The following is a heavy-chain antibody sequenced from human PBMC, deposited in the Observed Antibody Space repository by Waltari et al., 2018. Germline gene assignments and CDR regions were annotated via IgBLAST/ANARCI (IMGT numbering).Heavy chain of an antibody. CDR3: ARLQLGNGVSGYFDY. CDR1: GGSISSSSYY. D-gene: IGHD1-1*01. CDR2: IYYSGST. Sequence: QLQLQESGPGLVKPSETLSLTCTVSGGSISSSSYYWGWIRQPPGKGLEWIGSIYYSGSTYYTPSLKSRVTISVDTSKNQFSLKLSSVTAADTAVYYCARLQLGNGVSGYFDYWGQGTLVTVSS. J-gene: IGHJ4*02. V-gene: IGHV4-39*01.